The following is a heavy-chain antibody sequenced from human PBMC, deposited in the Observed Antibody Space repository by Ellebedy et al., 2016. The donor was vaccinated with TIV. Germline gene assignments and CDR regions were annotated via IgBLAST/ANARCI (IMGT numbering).Heavy chain of an antibody. CDR3: ARSSIPVSSGYVVN. J-gene: IGHJ4*02. D-gene: IGHD3-22*01. V-gene: IGHV4-61*01. CDR1: GGSVSSGSYY. Sequence: SETLSLXCTVSGGSVSSGSYYWSWIRQPPGKGLEWIGYIYYSGSTNYNPSLKSRVTISVDTSKNQFSLKLSSVTAADTAVYYCARSSIPVSSGYVVNWGQGTLVTVSS. CDR2: IYYSGST.